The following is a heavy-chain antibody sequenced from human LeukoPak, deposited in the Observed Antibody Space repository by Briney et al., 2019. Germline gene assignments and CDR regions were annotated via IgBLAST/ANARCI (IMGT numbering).Heavy chain of an antibody. CDR1: GFTFSSYG. Sequence: QPGGSLRLSCAASGFTFSSYGMQWVRQAPDKGLEWVGVIWYDGSNEFSEDSVKGRFIISRDNSKSTLYLQMNSLKDEATAVYYCAREFRTAYGATWLLDYWGQGTEVAVSS. D-gene: IGHD2-21*01. CDR3: AREFRTAYGATWLLDY. J-gene: IGHJ4*02. CDR2: IWYDGSNE. V-gene: IGHV3-33*01.